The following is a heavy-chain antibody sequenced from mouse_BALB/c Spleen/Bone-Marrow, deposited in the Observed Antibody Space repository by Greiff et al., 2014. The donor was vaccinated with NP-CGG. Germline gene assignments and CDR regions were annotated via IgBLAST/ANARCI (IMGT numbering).Heavy chain of an antibody. V-gene: IGHV14-3*02. CDR3: ATPTGTFDY. CDR1: GFNIKDTY. D-gene: IGHD4-1*02. CDR2: IDPASDYT. J-gene: IGHJ2*01. Sequence: EVQLQQSGAELVKPGASVKLSCTASGFNIKDTYMHWVKQRPEQGLEWIGRIDPASDYTQFDSKFQDKATITADTSSNTAYLQLSSLTSEDTAVYYCATPTGTFDYWGQGTTLTVSS.